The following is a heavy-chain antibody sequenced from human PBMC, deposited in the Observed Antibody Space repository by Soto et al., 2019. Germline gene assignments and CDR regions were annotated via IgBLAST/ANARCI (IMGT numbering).Heavy chain of an antibody. CDR2: VSTYNGYT. Sequence: GASVKVSCKASGYTFTTYGITWVRQAPGQGLEWLGWVSTYNGYTHYAQTLQGRVSMTTDTSTSTVYMELRSLTSDDTAVYYCARDGAYDILTGGYVDYWGQGSLVTVSS. CDR1: GYTFTTYG. V-gene: IGHV1-18*01. D-gene: IGHD3-9*01. J-gene: IGHJ4*02. CDR3: ARDGAYDILTGGYVDY.